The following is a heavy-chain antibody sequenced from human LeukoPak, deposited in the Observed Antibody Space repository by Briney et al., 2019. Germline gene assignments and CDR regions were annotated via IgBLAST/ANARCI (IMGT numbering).Heavy chain of an antibody. D-gene: IGHD6-13*01. CDR2: ISNDGGSE. Sequence: GMSLRLSCAASGFSFSSYAMHWVRQPPGKGPEWVAIISNDGGSEYYADSVKGRFTISRDSSKNTLYLQMNSLRPDETAVYYCARVAVIAAPAWGQGALVTVSS. V-gene: IGHV3-30*01. CDR3: ARVAVIAAPA. J-gene: IGHJ5*02. CDR1: GFSFSSYA.